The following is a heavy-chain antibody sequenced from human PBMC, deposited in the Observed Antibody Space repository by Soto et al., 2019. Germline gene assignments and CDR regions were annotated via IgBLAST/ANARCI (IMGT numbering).Heavy chain of an antibody. J-gene: IGHJ4*02. CDR2: IIPVLDKA. CDR3: ARGATAGDSGVPY. Sequence: QVQLVQSGAEVKKPGSSVKVSCKTSGGTFGTYTLSWVRQAAGQGLEWMGRIIPVLDKANYAQKFQCRVTITADRSTSTAYMELRGLRSEDAAIYYCARGATAGDSGVPYWGLGTLVRVSS. D-gene: IGHD6-19*01. CDR1: GGTFGTYT. V-gene: IGHV1-69*02.